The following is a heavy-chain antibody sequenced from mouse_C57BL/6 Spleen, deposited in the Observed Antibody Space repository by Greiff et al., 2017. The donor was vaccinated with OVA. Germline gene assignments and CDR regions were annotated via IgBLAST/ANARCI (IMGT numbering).Heavy chain of an antibody. CDR2: IYPGSGST. D-gene: IGHD2-4*01. J-gene: IGHJ1*03. V-gene: IGHV1-55*01. CDR3: ARYDYEWYFDV. Sequence: QVQLQQPGAELVKPGASVKMSCKASGYTFTSYWITWVKQRPGQGLEWIGDIYPGSGSTNYNEKFKSKATLTVDTPSSTAYMQLSSLTSEDSAVYYCARYDYEWYFDVWGTGTTVTVSS. CDR1: GYTFTSYW.